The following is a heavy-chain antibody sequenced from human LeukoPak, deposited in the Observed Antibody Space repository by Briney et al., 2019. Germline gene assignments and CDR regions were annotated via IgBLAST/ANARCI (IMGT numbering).Heavy chain of an antibody. CDR1: GFTFSSYS. D-gene: IGHD2-8*02. V-gene: IGHV3-21*01. Sequence: GGSLRLSCAASGFTFSSYSMNWVRQAPRKGLEWVSSISSSSSYIYYADSVKGRFTISRDNAKNSLYLQMNSLRAEDTAVYYCAGFLEGTENVNWGQGTLVTVSS. CDR2: ISSSSSYI. J-gene: IGHJ4*02. CDR3: AGFLEGTENVN.